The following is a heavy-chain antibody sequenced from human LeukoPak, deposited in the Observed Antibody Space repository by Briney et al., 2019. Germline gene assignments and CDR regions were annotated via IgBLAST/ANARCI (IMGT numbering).Heavy chain of an antibody. CDR3: ARDYYYGSGSYFSPRTPFDP. Sequence: ASVKVSCKASGYTFTGYYMHWVRQAPGQGLEWMGWINPNGGGTNCAQKFQGRVTMTRDTSISTAHMELSRLRSDDTAVYYCARDYYYGSGSYFSPRTPFDPWGQGTLVTVSS. D-gene: IGHD3-10*01. V-gene: IGHV1-2*02. CDR1: GYTFTGYY. CDR2: INPNGGGT. J-gene: IGHJ5*02.